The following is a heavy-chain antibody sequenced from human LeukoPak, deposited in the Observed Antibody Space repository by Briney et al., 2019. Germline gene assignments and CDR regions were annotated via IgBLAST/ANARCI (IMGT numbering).Heavy chain of an antibody. Sequence: GGSLRLSCAASGFTFSSYWMHWVRQAPGKGLVWVSRINTDGSSTSYADSVKGRFTISRDNAKNSLYLQMNSLRAEDTAVYYCARGGHYDFWSGSPSYMDVWGKGTTVTASS. CDR1: GFTFSSYW. V-gene: IGHV3-74*01. CDR3: ARGGHYDFWSGSPSYMDV. J-gene: IGHJ6*03. CDR2: INTDGSST. D-gene: IGHD3-3*01.